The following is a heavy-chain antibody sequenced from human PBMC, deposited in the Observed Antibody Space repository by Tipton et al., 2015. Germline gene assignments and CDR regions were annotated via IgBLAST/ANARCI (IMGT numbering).Heavy chain of an antibody. CDR3: AKDVPSGPYTSDYYGLDV. V-gene: IGHV3-23*01. CDR2: ISGGGGRT. Sequence: SLRLSCAASGFSFRSYAMSWVRQAPGKGLEWVSGISGGGGRTYYGDSVKGRFTISRDNSKNTLYLQMGSLRADDTAVYYCAKDVPSGPYTSDYYGLDVWGQGTTITVSS. D-gene: IGHD1-14*01. J-gene: IGHJ6*02. CDR1: GFSFRSYA.